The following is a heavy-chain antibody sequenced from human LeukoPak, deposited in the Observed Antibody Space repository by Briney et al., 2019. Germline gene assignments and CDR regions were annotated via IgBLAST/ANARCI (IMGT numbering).Heavy chain of an antibody. D-gene: IGHD3-10*01. Sequence: PSETLSLTCTVSGGSISSSSYYWGWIRQPPGKGLEWIGSIYYSGSTYYNPSLKSRVTISVDTSKNQFSLKLSSVTAADTAVYYCARQRGGSGKYRFDPWGQGTLVTVSS. CDR1: GGSISSSSYY. CDR3: ARQRGGSGKYRFDP. CDR2: IYYSGST. V-gene: IGHV4-39*01. J-gene: IGHJ5*02.